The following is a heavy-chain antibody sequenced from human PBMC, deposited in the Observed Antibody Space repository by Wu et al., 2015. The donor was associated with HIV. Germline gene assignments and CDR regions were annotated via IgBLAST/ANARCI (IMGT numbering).Heavy chain of an antibody. Sequence: VQSGAELKKPGASMTVSCKTSGDTFNTYGFTWVRQAPGQGLEWMGWINDKGLTNYAQKFQGRVTMTTDTSTSTAYLELTSLTSDDTAVYFCANLLRRAYDSGSQQQIVFDPWGQGTLVSVSS. J-gene: IGHJ5*02. CDR3: ANLLRRAYDSGSQQQIVFDP. V-gene: IGHV1-18*01. CDR2: INDKGLT. D-gene: IGHD3-10*01. CDR1: GDTFNTYG.